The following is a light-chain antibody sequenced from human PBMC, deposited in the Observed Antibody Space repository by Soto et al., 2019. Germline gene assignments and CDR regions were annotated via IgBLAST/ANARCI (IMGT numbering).Light chain of an antibody. CDR1: SSNIGNNY. CDR3: GTWDSSLSAVV. J-gene: IGLJ2*01. Sequence: QSVFTQPPSVSAAPGQKVTISCSGSSSNIGNNYVSWYQQLPGTAPKLLIYDNNKRPSGIPDRFSGSKTGTSATLGITGLQTGDEADYYCGTWDSSLSAVVLGGGTKRPVL. V-gene: IGLV1-51*01. CDR2: DNN.